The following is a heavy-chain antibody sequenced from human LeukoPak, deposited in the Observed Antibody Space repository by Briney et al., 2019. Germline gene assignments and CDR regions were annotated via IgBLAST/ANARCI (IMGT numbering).Heavy chain of an antibody. J-gene: IGHJ3*02. V-gene: IGHV4-31*03. CDR3: ARTVGDSSGYRFDAFDI. D-gene: IGHD3-22*01. CDR1: GGSISSGGYY. CDR2: IYYSGST. Sequence: SETLSLTCNVSGGSISSGGYYWSWIRQHPGKGLEWIGYIYYSGSTYYNPSLKSRITISVDTSKNQFSLKLSSVTAADTAVYYCARTVGDSSGYRFDAFDIWGQGTMVTVSS.